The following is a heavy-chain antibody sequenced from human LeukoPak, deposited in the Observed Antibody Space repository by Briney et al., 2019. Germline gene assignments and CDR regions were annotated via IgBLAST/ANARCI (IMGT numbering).Heavy chain of an antibody. CDR3: ARDPRSYGGMFDY. V-gene: IGHV3-21*01. CDR2: ISSSSSYI. D-gene: IGHD5-18*01. CDR1: GFTFSSYS. Sequence: GGSLRLSCAASGFTFSSYSMNWVRQAPGKGLKWVSSISSSSSYIYYADSVKGRFTISRDNAKNSLYLQINSLRAEETAVCYCARDPRSYGGMFDYWGQGTLVTVSS. J-gene: IGHJ4*02.